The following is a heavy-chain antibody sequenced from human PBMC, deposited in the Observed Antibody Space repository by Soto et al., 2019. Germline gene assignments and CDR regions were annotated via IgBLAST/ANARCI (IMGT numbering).Heavy chain of an antibody. V-gene: IGHV4-39*01. J-gene: IGHJ6*03. CDR2: INYSGTT. CDR1: GGFISSGYYY. CDR3: ARIEYSSSTAYYSMAV. D-gene: IGHD6-6*01. Sequence: PSETLSLTCTVSGGFISSGYYYWAWIRQPPGKGLEGIGSINYSGTTYYNPSLKRRFTVAVHKSQNHLCLRLGSVTAADTAVYYCARIEYSSSTAYYSMAVWGKGTSVTVSS.